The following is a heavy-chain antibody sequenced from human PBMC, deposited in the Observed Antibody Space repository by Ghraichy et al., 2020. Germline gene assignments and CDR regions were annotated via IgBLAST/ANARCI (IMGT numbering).Heavy chain of an antibody. CDR3: ARVHPLPARNDAFDI. CDR1: GLTFTTSA. CDR2: MSYVGTNK. J-gene: IGHJ3*02. Sequence: GGSLRLSCVASGLTFTTSAIHWVRQAPGKGLEWVAFMSYVGTNKYYADSVKGRFTISRDNSKNTLFLQMTSLRTDDAAVYYCARVHPLPARNDAFDIWGQGTMVTVSS. D-gene: IGHD2-2*01. V-gene: IGHV3-30*04.